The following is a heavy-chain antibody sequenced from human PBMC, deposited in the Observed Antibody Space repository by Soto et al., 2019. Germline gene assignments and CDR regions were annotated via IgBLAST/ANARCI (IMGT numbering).Heavy chain of an antibody. CDR3: ARESEDLTSNFDY. J-gene: IGHJ4*02. Sequence: GGPHRLSYTVSGLNFTSYSRSWVSQTPGKGLEWVSSISSTTNYIYYGDSMKGRFTISRDNAKNSLYLEMNSLRAEDTAVYYCARESEDLTSNFDYWGQGTLVTGFS. V-gene: IGHV3-21*06. CDR2: ISSTTNYI. CDR1: GLNFTSYS.